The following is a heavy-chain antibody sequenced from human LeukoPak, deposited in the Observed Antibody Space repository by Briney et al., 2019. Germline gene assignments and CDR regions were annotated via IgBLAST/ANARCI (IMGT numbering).Heavy chain of an antibody. CDR3: ARRPYCSDSSCYRYFDY. V-gene: IGHV4-39*01. J-gene: IGHJ4*02. D-gene: IGHD2-15*01. CDR2: IYYSGST. Sequence: SETLSLTCTVSGGSISSSDYYWGWIRQPPGKGLEWIGSIYYSGSTYYNPSLKSRVTVSVDTSKNQFPLKLSSVTAADTAVYYCARRPYCSDSSCYRYFDYWGQGTLVTVSS. CDR1: GGSISSSDYY.